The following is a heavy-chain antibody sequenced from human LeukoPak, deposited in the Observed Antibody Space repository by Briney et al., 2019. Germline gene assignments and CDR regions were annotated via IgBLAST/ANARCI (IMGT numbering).Heavy chain of an antibody. D-gene: IGHD3-10*02. CDR3: VRDSGLSTMYRHFDP. CDR2: IKQDGSEK. Sequence: GGSLRLSCVGSGFTFTTYWMSWVRQAPGKGLEWVANIKQDGSEKYYVDSVKGRFTIYRDNAKNSLYLQMNSLRTEDTAVYYCVRDSGLSTMYRHFDPWGQGTLVTVSS. CDR1: GFTFTTYW. V-gene: IGHV3-7*01. J-gene: IGHJ5*02.